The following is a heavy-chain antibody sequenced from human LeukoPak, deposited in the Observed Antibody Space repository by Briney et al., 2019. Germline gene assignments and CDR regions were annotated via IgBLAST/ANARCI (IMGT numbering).Heavy chain of an antibody. D-gene: IGHD2-21*02. J-gene: IGHJ4*02. CDR2: ISSGSGTI. Sequence: PGGSLRLSCEVSGFTFSSHSMNWVRQAPGKGLEWVSYISSGSGTIYYADSVKGGFTISRDNAKNSLYLQMNSLRDEDTAVYYCARDSYCGGDCFSGFLDYWGQGTLVTVSS. CDR1: GFTFSSHS. V-gene: IGHV3-48*02. CDR3: ARDSYCGGDCFSGFLDY.